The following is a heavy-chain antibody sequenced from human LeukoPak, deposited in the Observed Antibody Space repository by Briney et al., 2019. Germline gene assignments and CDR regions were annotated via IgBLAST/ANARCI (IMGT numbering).Heavy chain of an antibody. V-gene: IGHV1-8*01. CDR1: GYTFTSYD. D-gene: IGHD1-26*01. Sequence: GASVNVSCKASGYTFTSYDINWVRQATGQGLEWMGWMNTNSGNTGYAQKFQGRVTMTRNTSISTAYMELSSLRSEDTAVYYCARGGGELRPNWFDPWGQGTLVTVSS. CDR3: ARGGGELRPNWFDP. J-gene: IGHJ5*02. CDR2: MNTNSGNT.